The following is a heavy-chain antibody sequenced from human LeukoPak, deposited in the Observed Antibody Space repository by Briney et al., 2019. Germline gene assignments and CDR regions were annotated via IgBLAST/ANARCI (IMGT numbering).Heavy chain of an antibody. CDR1: GYTFTSYG. J-gene: IGHJ4*02. CDR3: ARDRGGYVAVAGSFVGYFDY. V-gene: IGHV1-69*04. CDR2: IIPILGIA. D-gene: IGHD6-19*01. Sequence: ASVKVSCKASGYTFTSYGISWVRQAPGQGLEWMGRIIPILGIANYAQKFQGRVTITADKSTSTAYMELSSLRSEDTAVYYCARDRGGYVAVAGSFVGYFDYWGQGTLVTVSS.